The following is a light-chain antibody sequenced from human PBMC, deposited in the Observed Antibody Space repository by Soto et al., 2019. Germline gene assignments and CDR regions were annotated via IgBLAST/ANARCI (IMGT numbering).Light chain of an antibody. V-gene: IGKV3-15*01. CDR1: QSISRS. CDR2: DAS. Sequence: IVLTQSPAILSVSPGERATLSCRASQSISRSLAWYQQKPGQAPRLLISDASTRATGIPARFSGSGSGTEFTLTISSLQSEDFAVYYCQQRNNWPPWTFGQGTKVDIK. J-gene: IGKJ1*01. CDR3: QQRNNWPPWT.